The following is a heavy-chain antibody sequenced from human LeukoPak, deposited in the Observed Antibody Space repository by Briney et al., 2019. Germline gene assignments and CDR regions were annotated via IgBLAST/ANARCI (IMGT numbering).Heavy chain of an antibody. J-gene: IGHJ5*02. CDR1: GYTFTSYF. Sequence: ASVKVSCKASGYTFTSYFMHWVRQAPGQGLEWMGIINPSGGSTSYAQKFHGRVTMTRDTSTSTVYMELSSLRSEDTAVYYCARVGGFNWFDPWGQGTLVTVSS. CDR3: ARVGGFNWFDP. V-gene: IGHV1-46*01. D-gene: IGHD3-16*01. CDR2: INPSGGST.